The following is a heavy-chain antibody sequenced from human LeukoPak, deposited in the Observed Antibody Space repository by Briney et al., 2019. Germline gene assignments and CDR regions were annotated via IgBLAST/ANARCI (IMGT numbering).Heavy chain of an antibody. CDR3: AREGDYDILTGYPGGWFDP. J-gene: IGHJ5*02. V-gene: IGHV4-59*01. Sequence: SETLSLTCTVSGGSISSYYWSWIRQPPGKGLEWIGDIYYSGSTNYNPSLKSRVTISVDTSKNQFSLKLSSVTAADTAVYYCAREGDYDILTGYPGGWFDPWGQGTLVTVSS. CDR1: GGSISSYY. CDR2: IYYSGST. D-gene: IGHD3-9*01.